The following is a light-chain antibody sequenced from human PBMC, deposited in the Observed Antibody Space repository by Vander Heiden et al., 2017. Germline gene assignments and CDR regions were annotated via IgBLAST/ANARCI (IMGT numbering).Light chain of an antibody. CDR1: NLGSKI. J-gene: IGLJ2*01. Sequence: SYVLTQSPLVSVAPGQTARTTCGGNNLGSKIVHWYQQKPGQAPVLVVYDDSDRPSGIPERFSGSNSGNTATLTISRVEAEDEADYYCQVWDSSSDLVVFGGGTKLTVL. CDR3: QVWDSSSDLVV. V-gene: IGLV3-21*02. CDR2: DDS.